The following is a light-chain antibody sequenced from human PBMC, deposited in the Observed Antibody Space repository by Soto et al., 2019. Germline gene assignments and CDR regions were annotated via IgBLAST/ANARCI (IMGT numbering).Light chain of an antibody. V-gene: IGLV2-14*01. CDR1: SSDVGGYNF. CDR3: SSYTLRNTLVL. J-gene: IGLJ3*02. Sequence: QSVLTQPASVSGSTGQSITISCTGTSSDVGGYNFVSWYQQHPGKAPRLIIYEVSSRPSGVSYRFSGSKSGNTASLTISGLQAEDEADYYCSSYTLRNTLVLFGGGTKLTVL. CDR2: EVS.